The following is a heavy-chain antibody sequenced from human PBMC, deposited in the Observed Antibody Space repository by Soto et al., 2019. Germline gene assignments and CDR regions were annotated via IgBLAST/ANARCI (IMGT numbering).Heavy chain of an antibody. D-gene: IGHD2-15*01. V-gene: IGHV1-18*01. Sequence: ASVKVSCKASGYTFTRYGISWVRQAPGQGLEWMGWISAYNGNTNYAQKLQGRVTMTTDTSTSTAYMELRSLRSDDTAVYYCAREESVYCSGCSCYQFDDWGPGTLVPV. J-gene: IGHJ4*02. CDR3: AREESVYCSGCSCYQFDD. CDR1: GYTFTRYG. CDR2: ISAYNGNT.